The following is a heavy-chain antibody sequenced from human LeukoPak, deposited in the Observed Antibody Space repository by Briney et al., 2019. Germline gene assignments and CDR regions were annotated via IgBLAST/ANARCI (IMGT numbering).Heavy chain of an antibody. CDR3: ARVDCSGGSCYLTTTYYYYYMDV. CDR2: ISAYNGNT. Sequence: SSVKVSCKASGYTFTSYGISWVRQAPGRGLEWMGWISAYNGNTNYARKLQGRVTMTTDTSTSTAYMELRSLRSDDTAVYYCARVDCSGGSCYLTTTYYYYYMDVWGKGTTVTVSS. J-gene: IGHJ6*03. CDR1: GYTFTSYG. V-gene: IGHV1-18*01. D-gene: IGHD2-15*01.